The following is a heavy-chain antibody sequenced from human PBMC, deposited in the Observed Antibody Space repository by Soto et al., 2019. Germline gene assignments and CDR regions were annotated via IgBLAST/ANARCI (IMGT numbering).Heavy chain of an antibody. V-gene: IGHV5-51*01. J-gene: IGHJ3*02. CDR2: IYPGDSDT. CDR3: ARPRGYNWNPDAFDI. CDR1: GYSFTRYW. D-gene: IGHD1-20*01. Sequence: EFLKISFQGSGYSFTRYWIGWVRQIPGKGLEWMGIIYPGDSDTRYSPSFQGQVTISADKSISTAYLQWSSLKASDTAMYYCARPRGYNWNPDAFDIWGQGTMVTVSS.